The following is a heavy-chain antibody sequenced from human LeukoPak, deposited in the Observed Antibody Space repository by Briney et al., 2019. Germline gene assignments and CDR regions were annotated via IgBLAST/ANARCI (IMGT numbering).Heavy chain of an antibody. Sequence: GGSLRLSCAASGFTFSSYGMHWVRQAPGKGLEWVANIKQDGSEKYYVDSVKGRFTISRDNSKNTLYLQMNSLRAEDTAVYYCARAQTLENYYDSSGYSGAFDIWGQGTMVTVSS. V-gene: IGHV3-7*01. CDR1: GFTFSSYG. J-gene: IGHJ3*02. CDR3: ARAQTLENYYDSSGYSGAFDI. D-gene: IGHD3-22*01. CDR2: IKQDGSEK.